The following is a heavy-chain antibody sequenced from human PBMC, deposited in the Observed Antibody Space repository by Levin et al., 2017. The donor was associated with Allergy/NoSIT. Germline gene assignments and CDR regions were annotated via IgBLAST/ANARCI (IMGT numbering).Heavy chain of an antibody. J-gene: IGHJ4*02. D-gene: IGHD3-3*01. CDR3: ATTLYYDVIY. Sequence: KISCRASGGSFSSYTISWVRQAPGQGLEWLGRIIPMLGITDYARRFQGRVTMTADLSTNTGYMELSSLRSEDTAVYYCATTLYYDVIYWGQGNLVTVSS. V-gene: IGHV1-69*02. CDR2: IIPMLGIT. CDR1: GGSFSSYT.